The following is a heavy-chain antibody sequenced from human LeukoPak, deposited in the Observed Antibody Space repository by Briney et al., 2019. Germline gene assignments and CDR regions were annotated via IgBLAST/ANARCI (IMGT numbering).Heavy chain of an antibody. V-gene: IGHV3-21*01. Sequence: GGSLRLSCAASGFTFSSYSMNWVRQAPGKGLEWVSSISGSSSYIYYADSVKGRFTISRDNAENSLYLQMNSLRAEDTAVYYCARDSAGPIDYWGQGTLVTVSS. CDR1: GFTFSSYS. J-gene: IGHJ4*02. CDR2: ISGSSSYI. CDR3: ARDSAGPIDY.